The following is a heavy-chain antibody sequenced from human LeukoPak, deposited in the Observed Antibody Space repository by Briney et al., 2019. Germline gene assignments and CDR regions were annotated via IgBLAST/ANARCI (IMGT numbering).Heavy chain of an antibody. CDR1: AGSISSYY. CDR2: IYYSGST. D-gene: IGHD6-19*01. CDR3: ARFPIAVAGYEDENWFDP. Sequence: SETLSLTCAVSAGSISSYYWSWIRQPPGKGLEWIGYIYYSGSTNYNPSLKSRVTISVDTSKNQFSLNLSSVTAADTAVYYCARFPIAVAGYEDENWFDPWGQGTLVTVSS. V-gene: IGHV4-59*01. J-gene: IGHJ5*02.